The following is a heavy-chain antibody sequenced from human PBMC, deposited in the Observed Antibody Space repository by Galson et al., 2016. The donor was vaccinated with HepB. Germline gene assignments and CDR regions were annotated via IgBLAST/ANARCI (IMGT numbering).Heavy chain of an antibody. CDR2: IHRGGGT. V-gene: IGHV3-66*01. CDR1: GFTVSASS. J-gene: IGHJ4*02. Sequence: SLRLSCAASGFTVSASSMTWVRQAPGKGLEWVSTIHRGGGTYYTYPVKGRFTIARDSSKNTLYLQMSSLKVEDTAVYYCAVVGDVSRDWGQGTLVTVSS. CDR3: AVVGDVSRD. D-gene: IGHD2-21*01.